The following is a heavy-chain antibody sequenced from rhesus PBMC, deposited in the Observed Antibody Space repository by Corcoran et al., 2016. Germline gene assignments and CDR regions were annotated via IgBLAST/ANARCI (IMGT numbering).Heavy chain of an antibody. CDR2: ISGRGGTT. J-gene: IGHJ4*01. V-gene: IGHV4-165*01. CDR3: ARRGGWLLHFYYFDY. D-gene: IGHD3-28*01. CDR1: GGSFSGYY. Sequence: QVQLQESGPGLVKPSETLSLTCAVSGGSFSGYYLGWIRQHPGKGLEWIGNISGRGGTTDNNPSIKRRVTMSPDTSKNQCSLKLSSVPAADTAVYYCARRGGWLLHFYYFDYWGQGVLVTVSS.